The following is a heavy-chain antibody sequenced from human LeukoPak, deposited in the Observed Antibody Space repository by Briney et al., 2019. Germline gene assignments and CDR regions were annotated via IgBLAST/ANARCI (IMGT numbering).Heavy chain of an antibody. CDR2: IKQDGSEK. D-gene: IGHD3-10*01. CDR1: GFTLSSYW. CDR3: ARDGWAASVLLWFGESTKDTHDAFDI. Sequence: GGSLRLSCAASGFTLSSYWMSWVRQAPGKGLEWVANIKQDGSEKYYVDSVKGRFTISRDNAKNSLYLQMNSLRAEDTAVYYCARDGWAASVLLWFGESTKDTHDAFDIWGQGTMVTVSS. J-gene: IGHJ3*02. V-gene: IGHV3-7*03.